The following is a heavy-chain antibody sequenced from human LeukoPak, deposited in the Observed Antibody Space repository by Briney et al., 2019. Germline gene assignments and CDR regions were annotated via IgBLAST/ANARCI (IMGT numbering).Heavy chain of an antibody. CDR3: AKRSCGGGSCNFDY. CDR1: GFTFSNYA. J-gene: IGHJ4*02. CDR2: ISDSGGAT. V-gene: IGHV3-23*01. D-gene: IGHD2-15*01. Sequence: GGSLRLSCAASGFTFSNYAMSWVRQAPGKGLEWVSAISDSGGATNCADSVKGRFTISRDNSKNTLYLQMNSLRAEDTAVYYCAKRSCGGGSCNFDYWGQGTLVTVPS.